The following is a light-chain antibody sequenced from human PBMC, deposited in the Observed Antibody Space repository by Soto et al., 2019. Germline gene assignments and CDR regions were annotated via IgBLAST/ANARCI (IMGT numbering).Light chain of an antibody. J-gene: IGLJ1*01. Sequence: QSVLTQPTSVSGSPGQSITISCTGNHNDIGTYDYVSWYQQHPGRAPRLLVHGVTTRPSGISGRFSASKSGLTASLTISGLQPEDEADYYCSSFTSNRIYVFGPGPKVTLL. CDR3: SSFTSNRIYV. CDR2: GVT. V-gene: IGLV2-14*03. CDR1: HNDIGTYDY.